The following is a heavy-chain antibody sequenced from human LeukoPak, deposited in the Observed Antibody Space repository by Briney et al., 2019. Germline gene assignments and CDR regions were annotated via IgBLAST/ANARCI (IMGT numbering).Heavy chain of an antibody. CDR1: GFTFSNVW. CDR2: IKSKTDGGTT. D-gene: IGHD6-13*01. CDR3: TDSSSWYRGYF. V-gene: IGHV3-15*01. J-gene: IGHJ4*02. Sequence: GGSLRLSCAASGFTFSNVWMSWVRQAPGKGLEWVGRIKSKTDGGTTDYAAHVKGRFTISRDDSKNKLFLQMNSLKTEDTAVYYCTDSSSWYRGYFWGQGTLVTVSS.